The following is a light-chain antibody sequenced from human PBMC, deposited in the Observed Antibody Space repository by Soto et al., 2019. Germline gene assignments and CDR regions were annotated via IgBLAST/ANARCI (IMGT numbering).Light chain of an antibody. Sequence: QSVLTQPPSVSGAPGQRVTISCTGSSSNIGAGYDVHWYQQLPGRAPKLLIYGNTNRPSGVPDRFSGSKSGTSASLAITGLQAEDEADYYCLSFDSSLSVVFGGGPKVTVL. CDR1: SSNIGAGYD. J-gene: IGLJ2*01. CDR2: GNT. V-gene: IGLV1-40*01. CDR3: LSFDSSLSVV.